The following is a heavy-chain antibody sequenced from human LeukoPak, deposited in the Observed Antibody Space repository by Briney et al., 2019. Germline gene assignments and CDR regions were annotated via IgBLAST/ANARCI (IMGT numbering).Heavy chain of an antibody. J-gene: IGHJ1*01. V-gene: IGHV3-21*01. Sequence: GGSLRLSCAASGFTFSSYSMNWVRQAPGKGLEWVSSISSSSSYIYYADSVKGRFTISRDNAKNSLCLQMNSLRAEDTAVYYCARGSGSYHYAEYFQHWGQGTLVTVSS. D-gene: IGHD1-26*01. CDR3: ARGSGSYHYAEYFQH. CDR1: GFTFSSYS. CDR2: ISSSSSYI.